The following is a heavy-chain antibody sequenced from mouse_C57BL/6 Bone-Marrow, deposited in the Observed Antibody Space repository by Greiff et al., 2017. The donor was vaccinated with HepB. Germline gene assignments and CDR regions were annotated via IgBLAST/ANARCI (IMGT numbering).Heavy chain of an antibody. CDR1: GYTFTSYW. J-gene: IGHJ4*01. D-gene: IGHD1-1*01. CDR2: INPSSGYT. V-gene: IGHV1-7*01. CDR3: ARPGSSLYYAMDY. Sequence: QVQLKQSGAELAKPGASVKLSCKASGYTFTSYWMHWVKQRPGQGLEWIGYINPSSGYTKYNQKFKDKATLTADKSSRTAYMQLSSLTYEDSAVYYCARPGSSLYYAMDYWGQGTSVTVSS.